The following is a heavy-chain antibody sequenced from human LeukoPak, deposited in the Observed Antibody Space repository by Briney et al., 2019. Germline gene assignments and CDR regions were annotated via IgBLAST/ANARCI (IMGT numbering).Heavy chain of an antibody. V-gene: IGHV6-1*01. CDR2: TYYRSKWYN. J-gene: IGHJ5*02. CDR1: GDSVSSNSAA. Sequence: SQTLSLTCAISGDSVSSNSAALNWIRQSPSRGLEWLVRTYYRSKWYNDYAVSVKSRITINPDTSKNQFSLQLNSVTPEDTAVYYCAREDRLAYCGGDCYFNWFDPWGQGTLVTVSS. CDR3: AREDRLAYCGGDCYFNWFDP. D-gene: IGHD2-21*02.